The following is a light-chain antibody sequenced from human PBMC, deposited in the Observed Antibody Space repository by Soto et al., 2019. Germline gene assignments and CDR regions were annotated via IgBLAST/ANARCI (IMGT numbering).Light chain of an antibody. CDR1: QSVSSS. CDR3: QQRSNWPPEVT. Sequence: EIVLTQSPDTLSLSPGERATLSCRASQSVSSSLAWYQQKPGQAPRLLIYDASNRATGIPARFSGSGSGPDFTVTISSLEPEDFAVYYCQQRSNWPPEVTFGPGTKVDIK. CDR2: DAS. V-gene: IGKV3-11*01. J-gene: IGKJ3*01.